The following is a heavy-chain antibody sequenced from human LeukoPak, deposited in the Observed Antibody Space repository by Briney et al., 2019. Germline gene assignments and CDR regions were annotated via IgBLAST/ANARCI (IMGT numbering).Heavy chain of an antibody. Sequence: KPSETLSLTCTVSGGSISSYYWSWIRQPPGKGLEWIGYIYYSGSTNYNPSLKSRVTISVDTSKNQFSLKLSSVTAADTAVYYCARLSFDYYDSSGYDDYWGQGTLVTVSS. V-gene: IGHV4-59*12. CDR2: IYYSGST. D-gene: IGHD3-22*01. CDR3: ARLSFDYYDSSGYDDY. J-gene: IGHJ4*02. CDR1: GGSISSYY.